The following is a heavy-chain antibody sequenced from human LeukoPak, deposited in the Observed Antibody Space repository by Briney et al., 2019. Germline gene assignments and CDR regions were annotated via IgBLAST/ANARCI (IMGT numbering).Heavy chain of an antibody. V-gene: IGHV3-7*01. D-gene: IGHD3-3*01. CDR3: ARDQSDYDFWSGYYPCFDY. CDR2: IKHDGSEE. Sequence: GGSLRLSCAASGITFSSLWMSWFRQAPGKGLEWVADIKHDGSEEHYVASVKGRFTISRDNAKLYLQMNSLRAEDTAVYYCARDQSDYDFWSGYYPCFDYWGQGTLVTVSS. CDR1: GITFSSLW. J-gene: IGHJ4*02.